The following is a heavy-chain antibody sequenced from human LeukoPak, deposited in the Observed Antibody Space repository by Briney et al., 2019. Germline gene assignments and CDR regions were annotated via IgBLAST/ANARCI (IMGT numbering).Heavy chain of an antibody. Sequence: GGSLRLSCAASGFTFSSYWMSWVRQAPGKGLEWVANIKQDGSEKYYVDSVRGRFTISRDNAKNSLYLQMISLRAEDTAVYYCARVGGRYSPLGYWGQGTLVTVSS. V-gene: IGHV3-7*01. CDR1: GFTFSSYW. CDR2: IKQDGSEK. CDR3: ARVGGRYSPLGY. D-gene: IGHD3-16*02. J-gene: IGHJ4*02.